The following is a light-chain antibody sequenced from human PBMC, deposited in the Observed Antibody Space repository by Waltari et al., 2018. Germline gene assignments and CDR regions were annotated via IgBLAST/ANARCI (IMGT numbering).Light chain of an antibody. V-gene: IGLV2-14*03. Sequence: SALTQPDSVSGPPGQPSTISCSGISSVSVASESGSWYQQHPGKAPVLIMSDVNNRPSGSPERFSASKSGSSASLTITGLEAGDEADYYCRIFTRSTTGIFGGGTKVTVL. J-gene: IGLJ2*01. CDR3: RIFTRSTTGI. CDR1: SSVSVASES. CDR2: DVN.